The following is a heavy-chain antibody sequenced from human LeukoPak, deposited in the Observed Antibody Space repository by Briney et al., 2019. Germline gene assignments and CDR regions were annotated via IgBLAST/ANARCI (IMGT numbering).Heavy chain of an antibody. V-gene: IGHV4-30-4*01. CDR1: GGSISSGDYY. J-gene: IGHJ4*02. Sequence: SETLSLTCTVSGGSISSGDYYWSWIRQPPGKGLEWIGYIYYSGSTYYNPSLKSRVTISVDTSKNQFSLKLSSVTDADTAVYYCARVSEGDGYSPFDYWGQGTLVTVSS. CDR2: IYYSGST. CDR3: ARVSEGDGYSPFDY. D-gene: IGHD5-24*01.